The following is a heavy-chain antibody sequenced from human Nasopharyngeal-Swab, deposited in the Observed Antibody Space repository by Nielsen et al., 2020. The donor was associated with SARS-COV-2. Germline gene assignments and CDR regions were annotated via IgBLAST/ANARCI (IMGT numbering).Heavy chain of an antibody. CDR2: INHSGTT. D-gene: IGHD3-22*01. CDR3: ARGHRSISMIVVVIATAHFYFDS. J-gene: IGHJ4*02. CDR1: GGSFSGYY. V-gene: IGHV4-34*01. Sequence: GSLRLSCAVYGGSFSGYYWSWIRQPPGKGLEWIGEINHSGTTSYNPSLKSRVPISSDTSKNQFSLKLSSVTAADTAVYYCARGHRSISMIVVVIATAHFYFDSWGRGTLVTVTS.